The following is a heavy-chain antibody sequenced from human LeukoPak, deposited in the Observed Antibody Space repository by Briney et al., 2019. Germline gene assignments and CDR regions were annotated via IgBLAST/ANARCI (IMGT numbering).Heavy chain of an antibody. D-gene: IGHD5-12*01. V-gene: IGHV3-74*01. CDR1: GFTFSSYW. Sequence: GGSLRLSCAASGFTFSSYWMHWVRQAPGKGLVWVSRINSDGSSTSYADSVKGRFTISRDNAKNTLYLQMNSLRAEDTAAYYCAREADSGYVFDYWGQGTLVTVSS. CDR2: INSDGSST. CDR3: AREADSGYVFDY. J-gene: IGHJ4*02.